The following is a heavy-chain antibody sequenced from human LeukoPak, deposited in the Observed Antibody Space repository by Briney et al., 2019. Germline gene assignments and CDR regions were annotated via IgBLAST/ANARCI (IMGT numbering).Heavy chain of an antibody. CDR1: GFTFSSHG. Sequence: GGSLRLSCAASGFTFSSHGMHWVRQAPGKGLEWVGSIWYDGSNTYHADSVKGRFTISRDNPKNTLYLQMNSLRAEDTAVYYCASGEQYSYHSSGPKSSDALGIWGQGTMVTVSS. V-gene: IGHV3-33*01. CDR3: ASGEQYSYHSSGPKSSDALGI. J-gene: IGHJ3*02. D-gene: IGHD3-22*01. CDR2: IWYDGSNT.